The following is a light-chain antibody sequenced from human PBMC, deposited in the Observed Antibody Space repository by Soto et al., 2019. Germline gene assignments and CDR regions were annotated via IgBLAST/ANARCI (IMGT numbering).Light chain of an antibody. CDR1: SSDVGSHNF. J-gene: IGLJ3*02. CDR2: EVT. Sequence: QSALTQPASVSGSPGQSITISCTGTSSDVGSHNFVSWYQQPPGKAPKLMIFEVTKRPSGVSRRFSASKSGNTASLTISGVQAEDEADYYCCSYAGTTTWVFGGGTKLTVL. V-gene: IGLV2-23*02. CDR3: CSYAGTTTWV.